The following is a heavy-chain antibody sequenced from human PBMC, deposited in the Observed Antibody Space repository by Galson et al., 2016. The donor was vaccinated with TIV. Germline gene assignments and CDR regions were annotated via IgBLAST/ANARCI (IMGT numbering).Heavy chain of an antibody. V-gene: IGHV4-39*01. CDR3: ATYCSSTTCLFDP. CDR1: GGSISSPSYY. CDR2: IYYSGSA. Sequence: ETLSLTCTVSGGSISSPSYYWGWIRQPPGKGLEWIGNIYYSGSAYYNPSLKSRVTISVVTSKNQFSLKLSSVTAADTAVCYCATYCSSTTCLFDPWGQGTLVTVSS. J-gene: IGHJ5*02. D-gene: IGHD2-2*01.